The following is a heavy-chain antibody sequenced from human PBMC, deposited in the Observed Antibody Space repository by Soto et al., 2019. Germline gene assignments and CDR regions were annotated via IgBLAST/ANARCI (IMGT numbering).Heavy chain of an antibody. J-gene: IGHJ5*02. V-gene: IGHV4-59*01. D-gene: IGHD1-26*01. CDR3: ARGGELDWFDP. Sequence: SETLSLTCTVSGGSISSYYWSWIRQPPGKGLEWIGYIYYSGSTNYTPSLKSRVTISVDTSKNQFSLKLSSVTAADTAVYYCARGGELDWFDPWGQGTLVTVSS. CDR2: IYYSGST. CDR1: GGSISSYY.